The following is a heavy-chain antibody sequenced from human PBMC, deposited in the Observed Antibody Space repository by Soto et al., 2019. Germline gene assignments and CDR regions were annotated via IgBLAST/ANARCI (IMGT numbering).Heavy chain of an antibody. CDR2: INHSGST. D-gene: IGHD1-26*01. CDR1: GGSFSGYY. Sequence: SETLSLTCAVYGGSFSGYYWSWIRQPPGKGLEWIGEINHSGSTNYNPSLKSRVTISVDTSKNQFSLKLSSVTAADTAVYYCVRSRSGSYNGPFDFWGQGTLVTVSS. J-gene: IGHJ4*02. CDR3: VRSRSGSYNGPFDF. V-gene: IGHV4-34*01.